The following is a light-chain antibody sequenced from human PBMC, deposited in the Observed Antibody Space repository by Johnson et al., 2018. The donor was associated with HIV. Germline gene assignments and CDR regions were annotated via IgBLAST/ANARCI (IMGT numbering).Light chain of an antibody. CDR3: GTWDSSLSAGGV. CDR2: ENV. V-gene: IGLV1-51*02. Sequence: QSVLTQPPSVSAAPGQKVTISCSGSSSNIGNNYVSWYQQLPRTAPKLLIYENVKRPSGIPDRFSGSKSGTSATLGITGLQTGDEADYYCGTWDSSLSAGGVFGTGTKVT. CDR1: SSNIGNNY. J-gene: IGLJ1*01.